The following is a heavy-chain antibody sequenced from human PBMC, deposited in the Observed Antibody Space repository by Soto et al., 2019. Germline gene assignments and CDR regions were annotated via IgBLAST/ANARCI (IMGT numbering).Heavy chain of an antibody. CDR2: ISAAGDP. V-gene: IGHV3-13*05. J-gene: IGHJ6*02. Sequence: EVQLVESGGGLVQPGGSLRLSCAASGFTFRNYDMHWVRQGTGKGLEWVSGISAAGDPDYADSVEGRFIIARENAHNSLLLQMNSLRVGVTAVYYCARTDRDFYGLDVWGQGATVIVPS. CDR1: GFTFRNYD. CDR3: ARTDRDFYGLDV.